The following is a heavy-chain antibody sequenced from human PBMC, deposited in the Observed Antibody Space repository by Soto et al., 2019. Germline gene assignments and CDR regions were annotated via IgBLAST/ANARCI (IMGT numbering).Heavy chain of an antibody. J-gene: IGHJ6*02. D-gene: IGHD5-12*01. CDR2: INPNSGGT. CDR1: GYTFTGYY. CDR3: ARGVSRQWMMMDV. V-gene: IGHV1-2*04. Sequence: ASVKVSCKASGYTFTGYYMHWVRQAPGQGLEWMGWINPNSGGTNYAQKFQGWVTMTRDTSISTAYMELSRLRSDDTAVYYCARGVSRQWMMMDVWGQGTTVTVS.